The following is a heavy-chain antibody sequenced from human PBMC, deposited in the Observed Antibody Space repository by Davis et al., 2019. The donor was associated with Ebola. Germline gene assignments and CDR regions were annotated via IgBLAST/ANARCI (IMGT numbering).Heavy chain of an antibody. Sequence: GESLKISCAASGFTFSSYTMNWVRQAPGKGLEWISYISSSGNTIYYADSVKGRFTISRDNAKNSLYLQINSLRAEDTAVYYCARKRPGTTWFDYWGQGTLVTVSS. D-gene: IGHD1-1*01. V-gene: IGHV3-48*04. CDR2: ISSSGNTI. CDR1: GFTFSSYT. J-gene: IGHJ4*02. CDR3: ARKRPGTTWFDY.